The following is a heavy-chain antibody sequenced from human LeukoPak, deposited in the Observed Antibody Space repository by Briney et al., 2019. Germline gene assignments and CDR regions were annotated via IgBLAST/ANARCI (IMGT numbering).Heavy chain of an antibody. V-gene: IGHV3-21*01. D-gene: IGHD3-10*01. CDR1: GFTFSSYA. Sequence: AGGSLRLSCAASGFTFSSYAMSWVRQAPGKGLEWVSSISSSSSYIYYADSVKGRFTISRDNAKNSLYLQMNSLRAEDTAVYYCARQGGDYYGSGSYFDDYWGQGTLVTVSS. CDR3: ARQGGDYYGSGSYFDDY. CDR2: ISSSSSYI. J-gene: IGHJ4*02.